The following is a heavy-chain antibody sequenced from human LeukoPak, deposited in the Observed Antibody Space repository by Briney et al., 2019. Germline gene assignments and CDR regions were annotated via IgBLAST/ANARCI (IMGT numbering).Heavy chain of an antibody. CDR1: GYSFTSYW. D-gene: IGHD6-19*01. V-gene: IGHV5-51*01. Sequence: GESLKISCKGSGYSFTSYWIGWVRQMPGKGLEWMGIIYPGDSDTRYSPSFQGQVTISADKSISTAYLQWSSLKASDTAMYYCARVYREAVAASYYHYYYMDVWGKGTTVTVSS. CDR2: IYPGDSDT. J-gene: IGHJ6*03. CDR3: ARVYREAVAASYYHYYYMDV.